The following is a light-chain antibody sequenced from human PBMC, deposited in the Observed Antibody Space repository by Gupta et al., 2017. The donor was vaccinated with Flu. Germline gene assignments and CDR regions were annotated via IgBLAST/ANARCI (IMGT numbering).Light chain of an antibody. CDR2: DNT. CDR1: SSNIGAGYA. CDR3: QSYDNSLSGSYV. V-gene: IGLV1-40*01. Sequence: QSVLTQPPSVSGAPGQTITITCTGSSSNIGAGYAVHWYQQLPGAAPKLLIYDNTNRPSGVPDRFSGSKSGASASLAISGLQSEDEAAYYCQSYDNSLSGSYVFATGTKVTVL. J-gene: IGLJ1*01.